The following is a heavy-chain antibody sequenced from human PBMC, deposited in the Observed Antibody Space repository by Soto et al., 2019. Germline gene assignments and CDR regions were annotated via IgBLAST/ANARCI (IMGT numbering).Heavy chain of an antibody. CDR2: MNPNTGNT. CDR1: GYTFTDYD. D-gene: IGHD2-2*01. Sequence: ASVKVSCKASGYTFTDYDINWMRQAAGQGLEWMGWMNPNTGNTAYAQKFEGRLTLTRDTSTSTAYMDLRSLTNADTAVYYCARGFSRYADHWAQGTLVTVS. CDR3: ARGFSRYADH. J-gene: IGHJ4*02. V-gene: IGHV1-8*02.